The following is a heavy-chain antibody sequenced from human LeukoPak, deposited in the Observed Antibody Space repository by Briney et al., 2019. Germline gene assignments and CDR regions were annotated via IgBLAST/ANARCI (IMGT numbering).Heavy chain of an antibody. D-gene: IGHD3-10*01. V-gene: IGHV3-7*03. J-gene: IGHJ4*02. CDR1: GFTFSSYW. CDR3: ARDDYYGSNHFDY. CDR2: IKQDGSEK. Sequence: GGSLRLSCAASGFTFSSYWMSWVRQAPGKGLEWVANIKQDGSEKYYVDSVKGRFTIPRDNAKNSLYLQMNSLRAEDTAVYYCARDDYYGSNHFDYWGQGTLVTVSS.